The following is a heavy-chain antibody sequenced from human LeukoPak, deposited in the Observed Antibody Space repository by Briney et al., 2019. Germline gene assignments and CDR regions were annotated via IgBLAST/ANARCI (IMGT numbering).Heavy chain of an antibody. D-gene: IGHD3-22*01. CDR3: GRGASWSYYYSSGTYVDV. V-gene: IGHV4-34*01. CDR2: INHSGST. Sequence: SETLSLTCAVYGGSFRGYYWSWIRQPPGKGLEWIGEINHSGSTNYNPSLKSRVTISVDTSKNQFSLKLSSVTAAHTAVYFCGRGASWSYYYSSGTYVDVWGQGTTVTVSS. J-gene: IGHJ6*01. CDR1: GGSFRGYY.